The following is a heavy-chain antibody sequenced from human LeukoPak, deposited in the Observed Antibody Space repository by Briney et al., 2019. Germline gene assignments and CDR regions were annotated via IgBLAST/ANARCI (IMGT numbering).Heavy chain of an antibody. CDR3: ARNPTSTDGNNWDWYFDL. CDR1: GFTFSNYA. J-gene: IGHJ2*01. CDR2: ISAGGTGS. Sequence: GGSLRLSCAASGFTFSNYAMTWVRQAPGRGLEWVSAISAGGTGSYYADSVKGRFTISRDNSKGTLYLQLNGLRAEDTAAFFCARNPTSTDGNNWDWYFDLWGRGTLVTVSS. D-gene: IGHD3-16*01. V-gene: IGHV3-23*01.